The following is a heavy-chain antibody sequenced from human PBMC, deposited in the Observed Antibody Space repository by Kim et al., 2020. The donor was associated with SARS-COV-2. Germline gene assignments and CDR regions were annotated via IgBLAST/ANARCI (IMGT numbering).Heavy chain of an antibody. V-gene: IGHV1-2*06. Sequence: ASVKVSCKASGYTFTGYYMHWVRQAPGQGLEWMGRINPNSGGTNYAQKFQGRVTMTRDTSISTAYMELSRLRSDDTAVYYCASVEVAVAGTIPLGYWGQGTLVTVSS. CDR2: INPNSGGT. J-gene: IGHJ4*02. D-gene: IGHD6-19*01. CDR1: GYTFTGYY. CDR3: ASVEVAVAGTIPLGY.